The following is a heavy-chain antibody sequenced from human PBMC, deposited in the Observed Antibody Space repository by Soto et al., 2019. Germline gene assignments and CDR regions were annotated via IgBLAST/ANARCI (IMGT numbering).Heavy chain of an antibody. CDR3: ATQGGRYYESSGYYFDY. V-gene: IGHV3-30*03. D-gene: IGHD3-22*01. CDR2: ISYDGSNK. CDR1: EFTFNSYG. Sequence: PGGSLRLSCAASEFTFNSYGMHWVRQAPGKGLEWVAVISYDGSNKHYTDSVKGRFTISRDSSKNTLYLHMNSLRAEDTAVYYCATQGGRYYESSGYYFDYWGQGTLVTVSS. J-gene: IGHJ4*02.